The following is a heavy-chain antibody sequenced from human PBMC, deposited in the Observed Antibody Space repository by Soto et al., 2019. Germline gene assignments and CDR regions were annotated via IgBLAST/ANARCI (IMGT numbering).Heavy chain of an antibody. CDR1: GGTFSSYA. D-gene: IGHD2-2*01. Sequence: QVQLVQSGAEVKKPGSSVKVSCKASGGTFSSYAISWVRQAPGQGLEWMGGIIPIFGTANYAQKFQGRVTITADESTSTAYMELSSLRSEDTAVYYCARVVPAAIPPPYYYYGMDVWGQGTTVTVSS. CDR3: ARVVPAAIPPPYYYYGMDV. J-gene: IGHJ6*02. CDR2: IIPIFGTA. V-gene: IGHV1-69*12.